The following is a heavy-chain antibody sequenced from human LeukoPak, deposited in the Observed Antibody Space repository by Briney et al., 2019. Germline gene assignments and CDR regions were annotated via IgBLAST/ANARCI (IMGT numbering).Heavy chain of an antibody. CDR2: IYTSGST. J-gene: IGHJ4*02. V-gene: IGHV4-4*07. CDR3: ARGGDYIWGTYRPFDY. D-gene: IGHD3-16*02. CDR1: GGSISSYY. Sequence: SETLSLTCTVSGGSISSYYWSWIRQPAGKGLEWIGRIYTSGSTNYNPSLKSRVTISVDTSKNQFSLKLNSVTAADTAVYYCARGGDYIWGTYRPFDYWGQGTLVTVSS.